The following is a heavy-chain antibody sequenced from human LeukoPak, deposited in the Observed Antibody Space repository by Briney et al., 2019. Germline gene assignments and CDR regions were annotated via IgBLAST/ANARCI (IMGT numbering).Heavy chain of an antibody. Sequence: GGSLRLSCAASGFTFSSYAMSWVRQAPGKGLEWVSAISGSGGSTYYADSVKGRFTISRDNSKNTLYLQMNSLRAEDTAVYYCAKDPSSGSQWRDYYYYYGMDVWGQGTTVTVSS. CDR1: GFTFSSYA. CDR3: AKDPSSGSQWRDYYYYYGMDV. J-gene: IGHJ6*02. D-gene: IGHD6-19*01. V-gene: IGHV3-23*01. CDR2: ISGSGGST.